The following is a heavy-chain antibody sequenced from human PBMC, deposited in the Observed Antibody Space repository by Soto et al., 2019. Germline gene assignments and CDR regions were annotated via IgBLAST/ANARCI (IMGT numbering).Heavy chain of an antibody. D-gene: IGHD3-10*01. Sequence: NPSETLSLTCAVSGGSISSSNWWSWVRQPPGKGLEWIGEIYHSGSTNYNPSLKSRVTISVDKSKNQFSLKLSSVTAADTAVYYCARDYYYGSGSDNYYYYGMDVWGQGTTVTVSS. CDR3: ARDYYYGSGSDNYYYYGMDV. CDR1: GGSISSSNW. V-gene: IGHV4-4*02. J-gene: IGHJ6*02. CDR2: IYHSGST.